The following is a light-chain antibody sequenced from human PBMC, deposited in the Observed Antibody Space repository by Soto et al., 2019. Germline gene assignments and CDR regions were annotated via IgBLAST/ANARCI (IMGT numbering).Light chain of an antibody. V-gene: IGLV1-47*01. Sequence: QSVLTQPPSTSGTPGQRVTISCSGSSSNIGSNYVYWYQQLPATAPKLLIHRNNHRPSGVPDRFSGSKSGTSGSLAISGLRSEDEADYYCAAWDDSLSGPVFGGGTKLTVL. CDR3: AAWDDSLSGPV. J-gene: IGLJ3*02. CDR2: RNN. CDR1: SSNIGSNY.